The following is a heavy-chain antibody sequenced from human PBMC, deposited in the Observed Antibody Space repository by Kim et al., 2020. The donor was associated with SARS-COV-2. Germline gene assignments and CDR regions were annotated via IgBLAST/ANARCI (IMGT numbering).Heavy chain of an antibody. D-gene: IGHD3-10*01. J-gene: IGHJ4*02. CDR2: INHSGST. CDR3: ARGPYYYYGSGSYRPAFDY. V-gene: IGHV4-34*01. Sequence: SETLSLTCAVYCGSFSGYYWSWIRQPPGKGLEWIGEINHSGSTNYNPSLKSRVTTSVDTSKNQFSLKLSSVTAADTAVYYCARGPYYYYGSGSYRPAFDYWGQGTLVTVSS. CDR1: CGSFSGYY.